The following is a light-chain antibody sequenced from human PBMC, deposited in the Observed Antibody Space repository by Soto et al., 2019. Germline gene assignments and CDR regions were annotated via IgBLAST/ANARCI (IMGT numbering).Light chain of an antibody. Sequence: DIPMTQSPSSLSASVGDRVTITCRASQSIRTYLNWYQQKPGKAPKLLIFLASTLQVGVPTRFSGDGSGTDFTLTISSLQREDFATYYCQQSYSTPRTFGQGTKLE. CDR1: QSIRTY. CDR2: LAS. J-gene: IGKJ2*01. CDR3: QQSYSTPRT. V-gene: IGKV1-39*01.